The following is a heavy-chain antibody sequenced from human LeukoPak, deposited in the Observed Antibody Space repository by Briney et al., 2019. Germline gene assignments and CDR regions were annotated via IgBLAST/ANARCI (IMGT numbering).Heavy chain of an antibody. Sequence: PGGSLRLSCAASGFTFTSYAMSWVRQAPGKGLEWVSTISNSGDSTNHADSVKGRFTISRDNSKNTLYLQMNSLRAEDTAVYYCAKDRDGRFDYWGQGTLVTVSS. J-gene: IGHJ4*02. D-gene: IGHD1-26*01. CDR2: ISNSGDST. CDR3: AKDRDGRFDY. CDR1: GFTFTSYA. V-gene: IGHV3-23*01.